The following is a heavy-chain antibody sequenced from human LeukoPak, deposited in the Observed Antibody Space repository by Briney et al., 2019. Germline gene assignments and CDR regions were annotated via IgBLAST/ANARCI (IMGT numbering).Heavy chain of an antibody. V-gene: IGHV1-58*02. D-gene: IGHD3-22*01. J-gene: IGHJ3*02. Sequence: SVKVSCKASGFTFSSSTMQWVRQARGQRLEWKGWIVVGSGNTNYAQKFQERVTISRDMSTSTAYMELSSLTSEDTAVFYCAADGPADLFDGSEDPPRDAFEIWGQGTMVTVSS. CDR1: GFTFSSST. CDR3: AADGPADLFDGSEDPPRDAFEI. CDR2: IVVGSGNT.